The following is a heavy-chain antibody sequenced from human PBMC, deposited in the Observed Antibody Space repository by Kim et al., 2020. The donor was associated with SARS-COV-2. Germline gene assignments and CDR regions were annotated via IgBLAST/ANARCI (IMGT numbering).Heavy chain of an antibody. CDR2: INHSGST. J-gene: IGHJ4*02. CDR1: GGSFSGYY. D-gene: IGHD6-6*01. CDR3: ARVVDGIAARGGPGFFDY. V-gene: IGHV4-34*01. Sequence: SETLSLTCAVYGGSFSGYYWSWIRQPPGKGLEWIGEINHSGSTNYNPSLKSRVTISVDTSKNQFSLKLSSVTAADTAVYYCARVVDGIAARGGPGFFDYWGQGTLVTVSS.